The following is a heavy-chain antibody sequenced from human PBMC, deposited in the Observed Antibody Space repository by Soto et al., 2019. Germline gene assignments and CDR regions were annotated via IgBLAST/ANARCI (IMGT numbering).Heavy chain of an antibody. V-gene: IGHV1-24*01. Sequence: ASVKVSCKVSGYTLTELSMHWVRQAPGKGLEWMGGFDPEDGETIYAQKFQGRVTMTEDTSTDTAYMELSSLRSEDTAVYYCAAYQRTAMVPGDWFDHWGQGTLVTVSS. CDR2: FDPEDGET. CDR3: AAYQRTAMVPGDWFDH. D-gene: IGHD5-18*01. CDR1: GYTLTELS. J-gene: IGHJ5*02.